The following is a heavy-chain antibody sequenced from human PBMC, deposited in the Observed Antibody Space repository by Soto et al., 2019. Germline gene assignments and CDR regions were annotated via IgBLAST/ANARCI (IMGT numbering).Heavy chain of an antibody. CDR1: GFTFSSYS. J-gene: IGHJ6*03. D-gene: IGHD6-13*01. V-gene: IGHV3-21*01. CDR2: ISSSSSYI. Sequence: GGSLSLSCAASGFTFSSYSMNWVRQAPGKGLEWVSSISSSSSYIYYADSVKGRFTISRDNAKNSLYLQMNSLRAEDTAVYYCARDSSIAAAGTESSYYYYYMDVWGKGTTVTVSS. CDR3: ARDSSIAAAGTESSYYYYYMDV.